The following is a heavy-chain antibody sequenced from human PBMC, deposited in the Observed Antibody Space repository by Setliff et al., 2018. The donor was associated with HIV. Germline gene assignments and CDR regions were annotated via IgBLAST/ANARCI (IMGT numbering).Heavy chain of an antibody. CDR1: GGSVSSGSYY. CDR2: IYYSGST. CDR3: ARYSPRGYTLTGPY. V-gene: IGHV4-61*01. J-gene: IGHJ4*02. Sequence: PSETLSLTCTVSGGSVSSGSYYWGWIRQPPGKGLEWIGYIYYSGSTKHNPSLKSRVTISLDTSKNQFSLKLTSVTAADTAVYYCARYSPRGYTLTGPYWGQGTLVTVSS. D-gene: IGHD6-25*01.